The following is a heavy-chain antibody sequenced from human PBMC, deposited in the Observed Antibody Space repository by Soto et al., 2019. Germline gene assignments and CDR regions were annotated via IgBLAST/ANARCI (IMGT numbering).Heavy chain of an antibody. CDR3: TKSIGAYVMDV. D-gene: IGHD6-6*01. CDR2: IRGKTDTYAT. Sequence: GGSLRLSCAASGFTFSGSSMHWVRQASGKGLEWFGRIRGKTDTYATAYAAPVRGRFTISRDDSKNTAYLQMNSLKTEDTAVYFCTKSIGAYVMDVWGQGTTVTVSS. CDR1: GFTFSGSS. V-gene: IGHV3-73*01. J-gene: IGHJ6*02.